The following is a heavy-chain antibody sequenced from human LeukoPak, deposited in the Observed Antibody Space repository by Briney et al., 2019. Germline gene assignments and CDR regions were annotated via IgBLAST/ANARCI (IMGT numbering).Heavy chain of an antibody. V-gene: IGHV4-39*01. D-gene: IGHD3-3*01. Sequence: PSETLSLTCTVSGGSISSSSYYWGWIRQPPGKGLEWIGSIYYSGSTYYNPSLKSRVTISVDTSKNQFSLKLSSVTAADTAVYYCATYTHALRFLEWLPPHYYGMDVWGQGTTVTVSS. CDR1: GGSISSSSYY. CDR2: IYYSGST. CDR3: ATYTHALRFLEWLPPHYYGMDV. J-gene: IGHJ6*02.